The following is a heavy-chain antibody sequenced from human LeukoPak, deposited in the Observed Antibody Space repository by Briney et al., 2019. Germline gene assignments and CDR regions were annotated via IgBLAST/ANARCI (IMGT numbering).Heavy chain of an antibody. V-gene: IGHV1-2*02. CDR3: AREYYFGSGGSWFDP. CDR1: GYTFTGYY. CDR2: INPNSGAT. D-gene: IGHD3-10*01. J-gene: IGHJ5*02. Sequence: GASVKVSCKASGYTFTGYYMHWVRQAPGQGLEWMGWINPNSGATNYAQKFQGRVTMTRDTSISTAYTELSRLKSDDTAVYYCAREYYFGSGGSWFDPWGQGTLVTVSS.